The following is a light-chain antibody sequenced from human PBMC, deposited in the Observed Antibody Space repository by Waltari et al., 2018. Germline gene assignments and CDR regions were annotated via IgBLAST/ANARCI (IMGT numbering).Light chain of an antibody. J-gene: IGLJ1*01. CDR2: DDS. V-gene: IGLV3-21*03. CDR3: QVWDSSSDHYV. Sequence: SYVLTQPPSVSVAPGKTARITWGGNNIGSKSVHWYQQKPGQAPGLVVYDDSDRPSGIPERVSGSNSGNTATLTISRVEAGDEADYYCQVWDSSSDHYVFGTGTKVTVL. CDR1: NIGSKS.